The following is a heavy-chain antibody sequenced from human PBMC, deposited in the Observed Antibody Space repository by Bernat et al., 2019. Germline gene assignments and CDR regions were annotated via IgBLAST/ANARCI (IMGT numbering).Heavy chain of an antibody. V-gene: IGHV3-23*01. CDR2: ISGSGVST. CDR1: GFTFSNYA. CDR3: TKGRAAYTYGLPDY. Sequence: EVQLLESGGGLVPPGGSVRLSCTASGFTFSNYAMGWVRQAPGKGLEWLSFISGSGVSTYFADSVKGRFTISRDNSKNTLYLQMNSLRAEDTAVYYCTKGRAAYTYGLPDYWGQGTLVTVSS. J-gene: IGHJ4*02. D-gene: IGHD5-18*01.